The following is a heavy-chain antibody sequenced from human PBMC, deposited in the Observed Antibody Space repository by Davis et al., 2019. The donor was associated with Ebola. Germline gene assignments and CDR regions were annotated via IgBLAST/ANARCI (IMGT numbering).Heavy chain of an antibody. J-gene: IGHJ3*02. CDR2: IYNVYTM. V-gene: IGHV3-53*01. CDR3: ARAEDDYGEYPDALDI. CDR1: GFSVSDNY. D-gene: IGHD4-17*01. Sequence: GGSLSLSCEASGFSVSDNYMNWVRQAPGKGLEWVSVIYNVYTMYYADSVKGRFTISRDSSMNTVYLQMSSLRAEDTAVYYWARAEDDYGEYPDALDIWGQGTVVTVSS.